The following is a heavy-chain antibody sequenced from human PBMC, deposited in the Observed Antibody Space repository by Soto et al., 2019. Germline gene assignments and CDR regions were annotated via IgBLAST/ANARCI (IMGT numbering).Heavy chain of an antibody. Sequence: EVQLAESGGTLVQPGGSLRLSCEVSGFTFSGYWMSWVRQAPGKGLEWVAILNNDGSQTNYVDSVRGRFSISRDNTKNSLYLQMNSLRVEDTAVYFCARGGGHNLEYWGQGALVTVSS. CDR3: ARGGGHNLEY. J-gene: IGHJ4*02. CDR1: GFTFSGYW. D-gene: IGHD1-1*01. V-gene: IGHV3-7*04. CDR2: LNNDGSQT.